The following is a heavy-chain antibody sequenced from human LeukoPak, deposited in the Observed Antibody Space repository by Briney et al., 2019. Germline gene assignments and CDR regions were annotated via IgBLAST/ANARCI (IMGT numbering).Heavy chain of an antibody. Sequence: SETLSLTCTVSGGSISSGDYYWSWIRQPPGKGLEWIGYIYYSGSTYYNPSLKSRVTISVDTSKNQFSLKLSSVTAADTAVYYCASDRGGATWFDYWGQGTLVTVSS. V-gene: IGHV4-30-4*08. CDR1: GGSISSGDYY. J-gene: IGHJ4*02. CDR3: ASDRGGATWFDY. D-gene: IGHD1-26*01. CDR2: IYYSGST.